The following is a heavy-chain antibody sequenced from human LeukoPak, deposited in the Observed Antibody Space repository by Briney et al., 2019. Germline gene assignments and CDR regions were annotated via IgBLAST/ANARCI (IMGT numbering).Heavy chain of an antibody. V-gene: IGHV3-11*04. CDR3: ARVDCSSTSCYEFDY. J-gene: IGHJ4*02. D-gene: IGHD2-2*01. CDR1: GFTFSDYY. CDR2: IRSSGSTI. Sequence: GGSLRLSCAASGFTFSDYYMSWIRQAPGKGLEWVSYIRSSGSTIYYADSVKGRFTISRDNDKNSLYLQMNSLRAEDTAVYYCARVDCSSTSCYEFDYWGQGTLVTASS.